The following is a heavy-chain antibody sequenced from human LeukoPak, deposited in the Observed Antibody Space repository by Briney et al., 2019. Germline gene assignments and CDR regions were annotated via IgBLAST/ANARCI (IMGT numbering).Heavy chain of an antibody. CDR3: AKGKCGGDCYAELRKYYFDY. CDR2: ISGSGGST. CDR1: GFTFSSYA. V-gene: IGHV3-23*01. J-gene: IGHJ4*02. Sequence: GGSLRLSCAASGFTFSSYAMSWVRQAPGKGLEWVSAISGSGGSTNYADAVKGRFTISRDNSKNTLYLQMNSLRAEDTAIYYCAKGKCGGDCYAELRKYYFDYWGQGTLVTVSS. D-gene: IGHD2-21*02.